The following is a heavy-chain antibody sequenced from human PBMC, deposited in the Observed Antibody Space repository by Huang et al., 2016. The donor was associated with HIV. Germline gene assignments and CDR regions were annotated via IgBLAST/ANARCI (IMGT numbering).Heavy chain of an antibody. J-gene: IGHJ4*02. D-gene: IGHD6-19*01. CDR2: INHIGKT. V-gene: IGHV4-34*01. CDR1: GGSFSGYY. Sequence: QVQLRQWGAGLVKPSETLSLTCAVYGGSFSGYYWTWIRQSPGKGLEWIGEINHIGKTNYRPSLKSRVTISKDTSKNKFSLQWTSVSAADTGVYFWAREKAADSAWYGVYYFDYWGEGALVTVTS. CDR3: AREKAADSAWYGVYYFDY.